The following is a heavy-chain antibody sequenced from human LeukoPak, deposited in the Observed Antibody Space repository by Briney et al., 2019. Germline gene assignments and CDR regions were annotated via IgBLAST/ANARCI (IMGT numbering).Heavy chain of an antibody. V-gene: IGHV3-23*01. Sequence: PGGSLRLSCVASGFTFTSYSMSWVRQAPGKGLEWVSGTSDRGDYTYYADSVKGRFTISRDNSKNTLYLQMNSLRAEDTALYFCAKKAQYNGNYPLDYWGQGTLVTVSS. CDR3: AKKAQYNGNYPLDY. D-gene: IGHD1-26*01. CDR1: GFTFTSYS. CDR2: TSDRGDYT. J-gene: IGHJ4*02.